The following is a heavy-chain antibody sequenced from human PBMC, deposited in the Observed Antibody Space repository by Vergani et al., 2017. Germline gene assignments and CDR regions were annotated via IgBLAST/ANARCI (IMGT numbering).Heavy chain of an antibody. Sequence: QVQLVESGGGVVQPGGSLRLSCAASGFTFSSYGTHWVRQAPGKGLEWVAFIRYDGSNKYYADSVKGRFTISRDNSMNTLYLQMNSLRAEDTAVYYCAKGRQRGYYFDYWGQGTLVTVSS. D-gene: IGHD6-25*01. J-gene: IGHJ4*02. CDR2: IRYDGSNK. CDR1: GFTFSSYG. V-gene: IGHV3-30*02. CDR3: AKGRQRGYYFDY.